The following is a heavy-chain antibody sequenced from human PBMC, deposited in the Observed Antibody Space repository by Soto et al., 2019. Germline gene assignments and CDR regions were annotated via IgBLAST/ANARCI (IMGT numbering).Heavy chain of an antibody. CDR2: IIPILGIA. V-gene: IGHV1-69*02. Sequence: QVQLVQSGAEVKKPGSSVKVSCKASGGTFSSYTISWVRQAPGQGLEWMGRIIPILGIANYAQKFQGRVTSTADKSTSTAYMELRSLRSEDTAVYYCARAPSATTVGPPDYWGQGTLVTVSS. CDR1: GGTFSSYT. D-gene: IGHD4-17*01. J-gene: IGHJ4*02. CDR3: ARAPSATTVGPPDY.